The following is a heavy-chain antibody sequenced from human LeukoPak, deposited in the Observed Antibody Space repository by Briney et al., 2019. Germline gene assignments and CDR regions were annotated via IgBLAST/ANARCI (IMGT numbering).Heavy chain of an antibody. V-gene: IGHV3-30*02. Sequence: GGSLRLSCAASGFTFSSYSMVWVRQAPGKGLEWVAFIRFDGGNEYYADSVKGRFTISRDNAKNSLYLQMNSLRAEDTAVYYCARGGPYYFDFWGQGTLVTVSS. D-gene: IGHD3-16*01. J-gene: IGHJ4*02. CDR1: GFTFSSYS. CDR2: IRFDGGNE. CDR3: ARGGPYYFDF.